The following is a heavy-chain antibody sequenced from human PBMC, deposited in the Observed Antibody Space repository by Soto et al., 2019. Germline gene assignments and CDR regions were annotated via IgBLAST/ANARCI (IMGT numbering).Heavy chain of an antibody. CDR1: GFTFSNYS. CDR2: ISTTGSDI. D-gene: IGHD7-27*01. V-gene: IGHV3-21*01. CDR3: ATLTLATEDY. J-gene: IGHJ4*02. Sequence: EVQLVESGGGLVKPGGSLRLSCVVSGFTFSNYSMTWVRQAPGKGLEWVSSISTTGSDIYDADSVKGRFTISRDNAKNSLYLQMDSLRAEDTAMYYCATLTLATEDYWGQGTLVTVSS.